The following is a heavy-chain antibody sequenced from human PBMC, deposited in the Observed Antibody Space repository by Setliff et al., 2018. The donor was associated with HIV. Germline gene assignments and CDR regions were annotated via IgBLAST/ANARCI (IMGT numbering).Heavy chain of an antibody. V-gene: IGHV3-33*06. D-gene: IGHD3-10*01. J-gene: IGHJ4*02. CDR2: IWYDGSNK. CDR1: GFTFSSYG. CDR3: AKDSHYYGSGSYQGPLDY. Sequence: GGSLRLSCAASGFTFSSYGMHWVRQAPGKGLEWVAVIWYDGSNKYYADSVKGRFTISRDNSKNTLYLQMNSLRAEDTAVYYCAKDSHYYGSGSYQGPLDYWGQGTLVTVSS.